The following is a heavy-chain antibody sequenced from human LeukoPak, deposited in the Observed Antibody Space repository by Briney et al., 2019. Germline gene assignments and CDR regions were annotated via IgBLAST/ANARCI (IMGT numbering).Heavy chain of an antibody. J-gene: IGHJ6*02. CDR1: GGSISSSSYY. CDR3: ARGDPLGYCSSTSCYDYGMDV. Sequence: PSETLPLTCTVSGGSISSSSYYWGWIRQPPGKGLEWIGSIYYSGSTYYNPSLKSRVTISVDTSKNQFSLKLSSVTAADTAVYYCARGDPLGYCSSTSCYDYGMDVWGQGTTVTVSS. CDR2: IYYSGST. V-gene: IGHV4-39*07. D-gene: IGHD2-2*01.